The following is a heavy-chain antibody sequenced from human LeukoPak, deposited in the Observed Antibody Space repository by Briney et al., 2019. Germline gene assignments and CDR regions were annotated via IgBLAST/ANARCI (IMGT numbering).Heavy chain of an antibody. CDR3: ARGEGGYNYAF. D-gene: IGHD5-24*01. J-gene: IGHJ4*02. CDR2: TNPADSDT. V-gene: IGHV5-51*01. CDR1: GYSFTSYW. Sequence: GESLKISCKTSGYSFTSYWIAWVRQIPGKGLEWVGITNPADSDTRYSLPLQGQVTISADRSISTAYLQWSSLKASDTAIYYCARGEGGYNYAFWGQGTLVSVSS.